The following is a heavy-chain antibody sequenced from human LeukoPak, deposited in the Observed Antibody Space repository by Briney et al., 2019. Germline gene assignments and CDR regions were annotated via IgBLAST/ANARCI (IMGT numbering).Heavy chain of an antibody. D-gene: IGHD5-18*01. CDR3: AKMGDDYGYVYYFDY. Sequence: GGSLRLSCVASGFIVSDNYMSWVRQAPGKGLEWVSVLYNAGSTYYADSVKGRFTISRDNFKNTLYLQMYSLRAEDTAVYYCAKMGDDYGYVYYFDYWGQGTLVTVSS. CDR2: LYNAGST. J-gene: IGHJ4*02. V-gene: IGHV3-53*01. CDR1: GFIVSDNY.